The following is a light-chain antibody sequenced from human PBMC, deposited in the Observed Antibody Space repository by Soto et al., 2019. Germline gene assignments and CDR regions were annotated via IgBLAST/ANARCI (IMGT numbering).Light chain of an antibody. CDR2: EVS. V-gene: IGLV2-14*01. CDR1: SSDVGGYDY. Sequence: QSALTQPASLSVSPGQSITISCTGTSSDVGGYDYVSWYQLHPGKAPKLMVFEVSNRPSGVSYRFSGSKSGNTASLTISGLQAEDEADYFCSSYSISTAYLFGTGTKVTV. J-gene: IGLJ1*01. CDR3: SSYSISTAYL.